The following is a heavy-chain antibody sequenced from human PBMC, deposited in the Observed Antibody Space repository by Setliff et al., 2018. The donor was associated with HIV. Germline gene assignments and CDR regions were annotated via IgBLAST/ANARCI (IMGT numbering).Heavy chain of an antibody. D-gene: IGHD3-22*01. V-gene: IGHV4-61*02. CDR2: IYISGST. CDR1: GDSINSGSYH. CDR3: ARSRTSSGYYGVTGYGMDV. Sequence: PSETLSLTCTVSGDSINSGSYHWNWIRQPAGKGLEWIGRIYISGSTNYNPSLKSRVTISVATSKNQFSLKLNSVTTADTAVYYCARSRTSSGYYGVTGYGMDVWGQGTTVTVSS. J-gene: IGHJ6*02.